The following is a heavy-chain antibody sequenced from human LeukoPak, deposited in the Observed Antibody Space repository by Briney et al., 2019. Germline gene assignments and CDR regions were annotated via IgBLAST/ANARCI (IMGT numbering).Heavy chain of an antibody. CDR3: AKYGSGSYLYTSYFDY. D-gene: IGHD3-10*01. Sequence: PGGSLRLSCAASGFTFSSYAMSWVRQAPGKGLEWVSVISGSGGSTYYADSVKGRFTISRDNSKNTLYLQVNSLRAEDTAVYYCAKYGSGSYLYTSYFDYWGQGTLVTVSS. CDR2: ISGSGGST. J-gene: IGHJ4*02. CDR1: GFTFSSYA. V-gene: IGHV3-23*01.